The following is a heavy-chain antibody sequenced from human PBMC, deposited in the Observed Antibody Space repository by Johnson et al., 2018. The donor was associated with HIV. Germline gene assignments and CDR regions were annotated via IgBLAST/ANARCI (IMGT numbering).Heavy chain of an antibody. V-gene: IGHV3-30-3*01. J-gene: IGHJ3*02. CDR3: ARAHYSDSSGHWGTGAFDI. D-gene: IGHD3-22*01. CDR1: GFTFSSYA. Sequence: QVRLVESGGGVVQPGRSLRLSCAASGFTFSSYAMHWVRRAPGKGLEWVAIISYDGSSKYYADSVKGRFTISRDNSKNTLYLQMNSLRAEDTAVYHCARAHYSDSSGHWGTGAFDIWGQGTMVTVSS. CDR2: ISYDGSSK.